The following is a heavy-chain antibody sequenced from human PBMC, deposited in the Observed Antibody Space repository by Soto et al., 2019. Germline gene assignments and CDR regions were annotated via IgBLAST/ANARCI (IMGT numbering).Heavy chain of an antibody. CDR3: ASSNDYSTPSPAYYYYGMDV. Sequence: QVQLVQSGAEVKKPGASVKVSCKASGYTFTSYAMHWVRQAPGQRLEWMGWINAGNGNTKYSQKFQGRVTITSVTAASTAYMVLSSLRSEDTAVYYCASSNDYSTPSPAYYYYGMDVWGQGTTVTVSS. CDR1: GYTFTSYA. J-gene: IGHJ6*02. D-gene: IGHD4-4*01. V-gene: IGHV1-3*01. CDR2: INAGNGNT.